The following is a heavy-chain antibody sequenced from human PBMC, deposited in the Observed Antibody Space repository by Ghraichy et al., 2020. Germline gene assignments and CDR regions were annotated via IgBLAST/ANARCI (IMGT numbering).Heavy chain of an antibody. J-gene: IGHJ6*02. CDR1: GFTFSSYW. CDR2: IKQDGSEK. D-gene: IGHD7-27*01. Sequence: GGSLRLSCAASGFTFSSYWMSWVRQAPGKGLEWVANIKQDGSEKYYVDSVKGRFTISRDNAKNSLYLQMNSLRAEDTAVYYCARDPNLGYYGMDVWGQGTTVTVSS. V-gene: IGHV3-7*03. CDR3: ARDPNLGYYGMDV.